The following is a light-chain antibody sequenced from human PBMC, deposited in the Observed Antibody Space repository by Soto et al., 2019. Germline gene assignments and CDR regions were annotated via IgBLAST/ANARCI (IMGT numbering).Light chain of an antibody. CDR3: VSWDDSLTAWV. J-gene: IGLJ3*02. CDR1: SSNVGRNT. CDR2: KSY. V-gene: IGLV1-44*01. Sequence: QSVLTQPPSTSGTPGQRVTISCSGSSSNVGRNTVDWFHHLPGTAPKRLIYKSYLRPSGVPDRFSGSKSGTAASLAISGLQSEDEGDYYCVSWDDSLTAWVFGGGTKLTVL.